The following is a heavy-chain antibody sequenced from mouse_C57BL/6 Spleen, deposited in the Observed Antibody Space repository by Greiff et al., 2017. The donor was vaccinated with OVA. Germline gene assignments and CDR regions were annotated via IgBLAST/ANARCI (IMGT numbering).Heavy chain of an antibody. V-gene: IGHV1-82*01. D-gene: IGHD3-3*01. J-gene: IGHJ3*01. CDR3: ARGDPFAY. CDR1: GYAFSSSW. CDR2: IYPGDGDT. Sequence: QVQLQQSGPELVKPGASVKISCKASGYAFSSSWMNWVKQRPGEGLEWIGRIYPGDGDTNYNGKFKGKATLTADKSSSTDYMQLSSLTSEDSAVYFCARGDPFAYWGQGTLVTVSA.